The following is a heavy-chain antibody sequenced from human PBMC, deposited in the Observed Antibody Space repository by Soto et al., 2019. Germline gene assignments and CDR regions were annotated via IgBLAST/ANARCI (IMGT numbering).Heavy chain of an antibody. CDR2: IYYSGNT. Sequence: SETLSLTCTVSGGSISSGGYYWSWIRQHPGKGLEWIGYIYYSGNTYSNPSLKSRGTISVDTSKNQFSLKLSSVTAADTAVYYCARSGSPLVYFDYWGQGALVTVSS. CDR3: ARSGSPLVYFDY. D-gene: IGHD3-10*01. V-gene: IGHV4-31*03. J-gene: IGHJ4*02. CDR1: GGSISSGGYY.